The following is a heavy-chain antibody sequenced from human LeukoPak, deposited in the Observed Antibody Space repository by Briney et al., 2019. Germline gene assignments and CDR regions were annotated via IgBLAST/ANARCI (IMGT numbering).Heavy chain of an antibody. CDR1: GFTVGSNY. J-gene: IGHJ4*02. Sequence: GGSLRLSCAASGFTVGSNYMSWVRQAPGRGLEWVSVMYSSGTTHYADSVKGRFTISRDNSKNTLDLQMNSLRAEDTAVYYCAKANGAIFGVAGYFDYWGQGTLVTVSS. V-gene: IGHV3-66*01. D-gene: IGHD3-3*02. CDR3: AKANGAIFGVAGYFDY. CDR2: MYSSGTT.